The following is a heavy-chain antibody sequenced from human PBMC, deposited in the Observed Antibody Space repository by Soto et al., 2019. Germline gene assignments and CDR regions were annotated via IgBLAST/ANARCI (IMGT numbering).Heavy chain of an antibody. CDR3: AKGPPYCSSTSCSYFDY. V-gene: IGHV3-43*01. D-gene: IGHD2-2*01. CDR1: GFTFDDYT. J-gene: IGHJ4*02. CDR2: ISWDGGST. Sequence: GGSLRLSCAASGFTFDDYTMHWVRQAPGKGLEWVSLISWDGGSTYYADSVKGRFTISRDNSKNSLYLQMNSLRTEDTALYYCAKGPPYCSSTSCSYFDYWGQGTLVTVSS.